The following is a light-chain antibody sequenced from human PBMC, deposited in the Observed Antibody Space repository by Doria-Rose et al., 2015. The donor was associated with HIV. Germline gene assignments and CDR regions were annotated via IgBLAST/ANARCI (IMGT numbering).Light chain of an antibody. CDR3: HQYGTSWT. V-gene: IGKV3-20*01. CDR1: QSISINY. CDR2: DGS. J-gene: IGKJ1*01. Sequence: EIVLTQSPGTLPMSPGAGATLSCSASQSISINYVSWYQQKPGQALSLLIYDGSTRATGIPDRFSASGSGTDFTLTINRLEPEDFALYYCHQYGTSWTFGQGTKVEI.